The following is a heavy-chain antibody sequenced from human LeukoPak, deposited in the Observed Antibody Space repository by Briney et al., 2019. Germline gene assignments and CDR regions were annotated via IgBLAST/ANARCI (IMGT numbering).Heavy chain of an antibody. CDR2: INPNSGGT. Sequence: GASVKVSCKASGYTFTDYYMHWVRQAPGQGLEWMGWINPNSGGTNYAQKFQGRVTMTGDTSISTAYMELSRLRSDDTAVYYCAVGGRRPILYSYYYYMDVWGKGTTVTISS. CDR3: AVGGRRPILYSYYYYMDV. D-gene: IGHD2-15*01. J-gene: IGHJ6*03. CDR1: GYTFTDYY. V-gene: IGHV1-2*02.